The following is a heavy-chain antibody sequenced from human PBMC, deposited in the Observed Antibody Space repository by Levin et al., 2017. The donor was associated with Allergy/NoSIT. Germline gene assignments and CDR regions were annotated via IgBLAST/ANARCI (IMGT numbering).Heavy chain of an antibody. CDR1: GGSFSGYY. D-gene: IGHD1-14*01. Sequence: SETLSLTCAVYGGSFSGYYWSWIRQPPGKGLEWIGEINHSGSTNYNPSLKSRVTISVDTSKNQFSLKLSSVTAADTAVYYCARTGYYYGMDVWGQGTTVTVSS. CDR3: ARTGYYYGMDV. CDR2: INHSGST. J-gene: IGHJ6*02. V-gene: IGHV4-34*01.